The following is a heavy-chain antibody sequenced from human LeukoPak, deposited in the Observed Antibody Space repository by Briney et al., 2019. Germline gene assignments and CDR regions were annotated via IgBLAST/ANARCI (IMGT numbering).Heavy chain of an antibody. CDR1: GFTFDDYG. CDR2: IRYDGSYK. CDR3: AKDQHYYGSGSYNTI. J-gene: IGHJ3*02. D-gene: IGHD3-10*01. V-gene: IGHV3-30*02. Sequence: PGGSLRLSCAASGFTFDDYGMSWVRQAPGKGLEWVSFIRYDGSYKYYGDSVKGRFTISRDNSKNKVYLQMNSLRAEDTAVYYCAKDQHYYGSGSYNTIWGQGTMVTVS.